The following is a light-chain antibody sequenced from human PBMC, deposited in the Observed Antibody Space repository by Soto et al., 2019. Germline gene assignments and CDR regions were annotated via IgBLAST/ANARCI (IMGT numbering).Light chain of an antibody. V-gene: IGKV2-28*01. Sequence: DIVMTQSPLSLPVTPGEPASISCRSSQSLLHSHGFQFLDWYLQKPGQSPQLLIYLGSNRASGVPDRFSGSGSGTDFTLKISRVEAEDVGVYYCMQALQTPRTFGQGTKVEIK. CDR3: MQALQTPRT. CDR2: LGS. J-gene: IGKJ1*01. CDR1: QSLLHSHGFQF.